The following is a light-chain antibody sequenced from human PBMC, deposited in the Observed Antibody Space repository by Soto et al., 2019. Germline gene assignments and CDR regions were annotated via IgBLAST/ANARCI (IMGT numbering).Light chain of an antibody. Sequence: DIQMTQSPSSVSASVGDKVTITCRASQGSSSWLAWYQQKPGKAPKLLIYSASSLQSGVPSRFSGSGSATDFTLSITNLQPEDFATYYCQQASSFPPTFGGGTKVEIK. V-gene: IGKV1-12*01. J-gene: IGKJ4*01. CDR3: QQASSFPPT. CDR1: QGSSSW. CDR2: SAS.